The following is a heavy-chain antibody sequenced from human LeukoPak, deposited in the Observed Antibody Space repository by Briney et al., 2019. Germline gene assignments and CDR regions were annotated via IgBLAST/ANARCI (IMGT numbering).Heavy chain of an antibody. J-gene: IGHJ5*02. CDR3: ARNYESGYSIGP. CDR1: GDSISSDIW. CDR2: IQHSGNI. V-gene: IGHV4-4*02. D-gene: IGHD3-3*01. Sequence: PSETLSLTCAVSGDSISSDIWWNWVRQPPGKGLEWIGEIQHSGNINYNLPLKSRVTISVDKSKNQFSQTVTSVTAADTAIYYCARNYESGYSIGPWGQGTLVTVSS.